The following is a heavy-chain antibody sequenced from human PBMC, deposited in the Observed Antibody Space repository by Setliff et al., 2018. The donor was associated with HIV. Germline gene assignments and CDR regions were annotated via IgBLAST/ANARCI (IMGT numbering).Heavy chain of an antibody. CDR2: IHYNGRT. J-gene: IGHJ4*02. Sequence: SETLSLTCTVSGDSITNDDYYWGWIRQPPGKGLGWIAIIHYNGRTYYDPSLKSRVTISVDTSKNQFSLKLSSVTAADTTVYYCARHSGLGGYYSPFDYWGPGTLVTVSS. D-gene: IGHD3-22*01. CDR3: ARHSGLGGYYSPFDY. CDR1: GDSITNDDYY. V-gene: IGHV4-39*01.